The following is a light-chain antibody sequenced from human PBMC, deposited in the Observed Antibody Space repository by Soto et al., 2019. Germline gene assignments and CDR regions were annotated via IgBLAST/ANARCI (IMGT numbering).Light chain of an antibody. CDR1: SSDVGGHNS. CDR2: EVS. V-gene: IGLV2-14*01. J-gene: IGLJ3*02. CDR3: SSYTRSTTWL. Sequence: QSVLTQPASVSGSPGQSITISCTGTSSDVGGHNSVSWYQQHPGKAPKLMIYEVSNRPSGVAFRFSGSKSGNTASLTISGLQAEDEGDYFCSSYTRSTTWLFGGGTKLTVL.